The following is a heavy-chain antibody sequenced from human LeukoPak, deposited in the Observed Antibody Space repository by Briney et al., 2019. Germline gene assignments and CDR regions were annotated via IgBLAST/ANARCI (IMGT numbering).Heavy chain of an antibody. Sequence: ASVKVSCKASGYTFTGYYMHWVRQAPGQGLEWMGWINPNSGGTNYAQKFQGRVTMTRDTSISTAYMELSRLRSDDTAVYYCARGDPYGDYVWFDYWGQGTLVTVSS. J-gene: IGHJ4*02. V-gene: IGHV1-2*02. CDR2: INPNSGGT. CDR1: GYTFTGYY. CDR3: ARGDPYGDYVWFDY. D-gene: IGHD4-17*01.